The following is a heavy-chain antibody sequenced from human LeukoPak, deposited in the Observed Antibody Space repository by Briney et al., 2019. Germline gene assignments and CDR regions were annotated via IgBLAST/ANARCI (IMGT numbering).Heavy chain of an antibody. V-gene: IGHV3-66*02. D-gene: IGHD6-13*01. CDR2: IYSGGST. CDR3: ANWPELRSSSSWFYY. J-gene: IGHJ4*02. Sequence: GGSLRLSCAASEFSVGSNYMTWVRQAPGKGLEWVSLIYSGGSTYYADSVKGRFTISRDNSKNTLYLQMNSLRPEDTAVYYCANWPELRSSSSWFYYWGQGTLVTVSS. CDR1: EFSVGSNY.